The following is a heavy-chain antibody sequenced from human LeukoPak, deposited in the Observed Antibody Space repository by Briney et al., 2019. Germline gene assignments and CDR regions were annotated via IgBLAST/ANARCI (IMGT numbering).Heavy chain of an antibody. J-gene: IGHJ5*02. D-gene: IGHD2-2*01. CDR2: IYYSGST. V-gene: IGHV4-30-4*08. CDR1: GGSISSGDYY. Sequence: PSETLSLTCAVSGGSISSGDYYWRWIRQPPGKGLEWIGYIYYSGSTYYNPSLKSRVTISVDTSKNQFSLKLSSVTAADTAVYYCARVWYQLLAGWFDPWGQGTLVTVSS. CDR3: ARVWYQLLAGWFDP.